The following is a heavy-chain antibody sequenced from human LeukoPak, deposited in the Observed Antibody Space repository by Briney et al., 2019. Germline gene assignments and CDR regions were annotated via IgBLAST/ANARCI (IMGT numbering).Heavy chain of an antibody. CDR2: IYYSGST. V-gene: IGHV4-59*01. J-gene: IGHJ5*02. Sequence: SETLSLTCTVSGGSISSYYWIWIRQPPGKGLEWIAYIYYSGSTNYNPSLKSRVTISVDTSKNQFSLKLGSVTAADTAVYYCAREGYCSGGSCQNWFDPWGQGTLVTVSS. CDR1: GGSISSYY. D-gene: IGHD2-15*01. CDR3: AREGYCSGGSCQNWFDP.